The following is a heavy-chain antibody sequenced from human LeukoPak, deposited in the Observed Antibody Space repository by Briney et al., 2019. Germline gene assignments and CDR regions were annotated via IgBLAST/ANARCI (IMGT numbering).Heavy chain of an antibody. CDR2: IIPIFGTA. CDR3: ARGGYIAAAAPTQPLGYYYYYMDV. D-gene: IGHD6-13*01. V-gene: IGHV1-69*05. CDR1: GGTFSSYA. J-gene: IGHJ6*03. Sequence: SVKVSCKASGGTFSSYAISWVRQAPGQGLEWMGGIIPIFGTANYAQKFQGRVTITTDESTSTAYMELSSLRSEDTAVYYCARGGYIAAAAPTQPLGYYYYYMDVWGKGTTVTVS.